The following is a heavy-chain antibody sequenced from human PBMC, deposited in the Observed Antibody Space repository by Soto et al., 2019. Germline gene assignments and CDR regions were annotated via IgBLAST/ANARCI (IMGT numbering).Heavy chain of an antibody. CDR3: AREKTPNYDILTGYYSNWFDP. V-gene: IGHV4-34*01. J-gene: IGHJ5*02. Sequence: SETLSLTCAVYSGSFSGYYWSWIRQPPGKGLEWIGEINHSGSTNYNPSLKSRVTISVDTSKNQFSLKLSSVTAADTAVYYCAREKTPNYDILTGYYSNWFDPWGQGTLVTVSS. CDR1: SGSFSGYY. D-gene: IGHD3-9*01. CDR2: INHSGST.